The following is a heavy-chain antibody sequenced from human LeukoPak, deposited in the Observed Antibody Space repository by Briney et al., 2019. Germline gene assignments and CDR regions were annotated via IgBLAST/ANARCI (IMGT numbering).Heavy chain of an antibody. CDR1: GDSISSTSYY. D-gene: IGHD6-13*01. J-gene: IGHJ4*02. Sequence: SETLSLTCTVSGDSISSTSYYWGWIRQPPGKGLEWIGSIYYSGSTNYNPSLKSRVTISVDTSKNQFSLKLSSVTAADTAVYYCARGGYSSSWYVPRIFDYWGQGTLVTVSS. CDR3: ARGGYSSSWYVPRIFDY. CDR2: IYYSGST. V-gene: IGHV4-39*07.